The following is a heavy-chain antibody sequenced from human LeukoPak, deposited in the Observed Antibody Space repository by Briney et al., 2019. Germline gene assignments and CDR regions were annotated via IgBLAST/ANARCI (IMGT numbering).Heavy chain of an antibody. D-gene: IGHD2-2*01. CDR2: IYPGDSDT. CDR3: VASSSTSCYGCDY. V-gene: IGHV5-51*01. Sequence: GESLQISCKGSGYSFTSYWIGWVRQMPGRGLEWMGIIYPGDSDTRYSPSFQGQVTISADKSISTAYLQWSSLKASDTAMYHCVASSSTSCYGCDYWGQGTLVTVSS. J-gene: IGHJ4*02. CDR1: GYSFTSYW.